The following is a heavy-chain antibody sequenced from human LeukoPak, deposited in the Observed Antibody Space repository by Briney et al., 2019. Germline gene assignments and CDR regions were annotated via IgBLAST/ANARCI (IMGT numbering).Heavy chain of an antibody. CDR2: INPSGGST. CDR1: GYTFTNYY. CDR3: ARWRTTYLDY. D-gene: IGHD1/OR15-1a*01. V-gene: IGHV1-46*01. Sequence: ASVKVSCKASGYTFTNYYIHWVRQAPGQGPEWMEIINPSGGSTNYAQKFQGRVTMTTDTSTITVYMEVSSLRSEDTAVYYCARWRTTYLDYWGQGTLVTVSS. J-gene: IGHJ4*02.